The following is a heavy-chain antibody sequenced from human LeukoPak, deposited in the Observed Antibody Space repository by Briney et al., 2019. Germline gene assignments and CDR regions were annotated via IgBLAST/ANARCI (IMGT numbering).Heavy chain of an antibody. Sequence: GGSLRLSCAASGFTFSCYAMHWLRQAPGKGVEWVAVISYDGSNKYYADSVKGRFTISRDNSKNTLYLQMNSLRAEDTAVYYCARGGTYYYDISGSHPNYFDYWGQGTLVTVSS. D-gene: IGHD3-22*01. CDR2: ISYDGSNK. V-gene: IGHV3-30*04. J-gene: IGHJ4*02. CDR3: ARGGTYYYDISGSHPNYFDY. CDR1: GFTFSCYA.